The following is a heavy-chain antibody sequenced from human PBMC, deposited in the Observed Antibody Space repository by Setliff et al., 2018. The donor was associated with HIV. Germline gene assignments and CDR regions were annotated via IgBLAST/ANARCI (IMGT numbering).Heavy chain of an antibody. Sequence: SETLSLTCTVSGGSISNSRYYWSWIRQPPGKGLEWIGEISHSGSTNYNLSLKSRAAISADTSKKQFSLKLTSVTAADTGIYYCVASSSWSCRLNYWGQGTQVTVSS. D-gene: IGHD6-13*01. V-gene: IGHV4-39*07. CDR1: GGSISNSRYY. CDR3: VASSSWSCRLNY. CDR2: ISHSGST. J-gene: IGHJ4*02.